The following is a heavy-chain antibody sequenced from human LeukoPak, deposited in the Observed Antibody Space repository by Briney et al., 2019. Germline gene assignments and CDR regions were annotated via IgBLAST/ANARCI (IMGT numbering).Heavy chain of an antibody. V-gene: IGHV4-59*01. J-gene: IGHJ3*02. CDR3: ASRHIVGATYDALDI. D-gene: IGHD1-26*01. CDR1: GGSISSYY. Sequence: PSETLSLTCTVSGGSISSYYWSWIRQPPGKGLEWIGYIYYSGSTNYNPSLKSRVTISVDTSKNQFSLKLSSVTAADTAVYYCASRHIVGATYDALDIWGQGTMVTVSS. CDR2: IYYSGST.